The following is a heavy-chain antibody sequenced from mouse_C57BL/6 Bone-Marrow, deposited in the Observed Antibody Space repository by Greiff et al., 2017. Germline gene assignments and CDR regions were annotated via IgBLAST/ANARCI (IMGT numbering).Heavy chain of an antibody. Sequence: EVKVVESGGDLVKPGGSLKLSCAASGFTFSSYGMSWVRQTPDKRLEWVATISSGGSYTYYPDSVKGRFTISRDNAKNTLYLQMSSLKSEDTAMYYGARSRGAREYWGQGTSVTVS. CDR3: ARSRGAREY. CDR1: GFTFSSYG. CDR2: ISSGGSYT. V-gene: IGHV5-6*01. J-gene: IGHJ4*01. D-gene: IGHD1-1*01.